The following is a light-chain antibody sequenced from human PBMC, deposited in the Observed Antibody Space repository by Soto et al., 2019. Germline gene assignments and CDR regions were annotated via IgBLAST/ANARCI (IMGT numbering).Light chain of an antibody. CDR3: QQKNTWPRAS. J-gene: IGKJ4*01. CDR2: RTS. Sequence: EIVMTQSPATLSVSPGERATLSCRASQSISSNLAWYQQKPGQAPRLLMFRTSSRATGFPARFSGSGSGTELNLTISGLRSEDFGVYYGQQKNTWPRASFGGGTKVEIK. V-gene: IGKV3-15*01. CDR1: QSISSN.